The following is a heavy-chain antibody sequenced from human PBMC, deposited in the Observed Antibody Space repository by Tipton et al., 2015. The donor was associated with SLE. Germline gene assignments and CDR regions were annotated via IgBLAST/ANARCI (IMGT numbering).Heavy chain of an antibody. J-gene: IGHJ6*03. D-gene: IGHD4-17*01. V-gene: IGHV4-34*01. Sequence: TLSLTCAVYGGSFSGYYWSWIRQPPGKGLEWIGEINHSGSTNYNPSLKSRVTISVDTSKNQFSLELSSVTAADTAVYYCAREVTTSLDDYYYMDVWGKGTTVTVSS. CDR2: INHSGST. CDR1: GGSFSGYY. CDR3: AREVTTSLDDYYYMDV.